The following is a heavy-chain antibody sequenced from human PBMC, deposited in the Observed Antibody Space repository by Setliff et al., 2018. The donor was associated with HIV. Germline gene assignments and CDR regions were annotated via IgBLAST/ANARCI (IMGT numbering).Heavy chain of an antibody. Sequence: GASVKVSCKASGGTFSSYYLHWLRQAPGQGLEWMGWINPKSGDTKYAQSFQGRVTMTADTSASTAYMGLRSLTSDDTAVYYCARWAWTLVRGVDYWGQGTLVTVSS. CDR2: INPKSGDT. CDR1: GGTFSSYY. J-gene: IGHJ4*02. V-gene: IGHV1-2*02. CDR3: ARWAWTLVRGVDY. D-gene: IGHD3-10*01.